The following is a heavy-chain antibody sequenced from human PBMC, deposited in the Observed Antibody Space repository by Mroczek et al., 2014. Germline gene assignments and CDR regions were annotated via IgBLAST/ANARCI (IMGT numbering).Heavy chain of an antibody. J-gene: IGHJ6*03. CDR2: IYYSGST. D-gene: IGHD3-10*01. CDR3: ARVDERGYYYMDV. CDR1: GGSISSYY. V-gene: IGHV4-59*01. Sequence: QVQLQESGPGLVKPSETLSLTCTVSGGSISSYYWSWIRQPPGKGLEWIGYIYYSGSTNYNPSLKSRVTISVDTSKNQFSLKLSSVTAADTAVYYCARVDERGYYYMDVWGKGTTVTVSS.